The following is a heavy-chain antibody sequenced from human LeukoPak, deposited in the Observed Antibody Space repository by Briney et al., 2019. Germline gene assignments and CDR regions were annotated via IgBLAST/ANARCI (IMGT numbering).Heavy chain of an antibody. CDR3: AKKRALGEVEYSSSYFDY. V-gene: IGHV3-30-3*02. CDR2: ISNDGNDK. Sequence: GGSLRLSCAASGFTLGNYAMHWVRQAPGKGLEWVAVISNDGNDKYHAESVKGRFTISRDNSKNTLYLQMDSLRAEDTAVYYCAKKRALGEVEYSSSYFDYWGQGTLVTVSS. J-gene: IGHJ4*02. D-gene: IGHD6-6*01. CDR1: GFTLGNYA.